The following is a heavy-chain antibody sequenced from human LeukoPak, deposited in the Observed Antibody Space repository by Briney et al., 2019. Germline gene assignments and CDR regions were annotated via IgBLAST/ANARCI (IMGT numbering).Heavy chain of an antibody. Sequence: PGGSLRLSCVASGFTLSSYAMSWVRQAPGKGLEWVSGISGSGGSTYYADSVKGRFTISRDNSRNTVSLLMNSLRAGDTAIYYCAKRGITHYLDYWGQGALVTVSS. V-gene: IGHV3-23*01. CDR1: GFTLSSYA. J-gene: IGHJ4*02. D-gene: IGHD3-10*01. CDR2: ISGSGGST. CDR3: AKRGITHYLDY.